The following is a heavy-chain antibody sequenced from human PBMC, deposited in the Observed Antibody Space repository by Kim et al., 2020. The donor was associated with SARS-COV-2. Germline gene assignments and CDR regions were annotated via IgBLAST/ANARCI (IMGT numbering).Heavy chain of an antibody. CDR2: INAGNGNT. CDR1: GYTFTSYA. J-gene: IGHJ4*02. Sequence: ASVKVSCKASGYTFTSYAMHWVRQAPGQRLEWMGWINAGNGNTKYSQKFQGRVTITRDTSASTAYMELSSLRSEDTAVYYCGLLLAAAGFDYWGQGTLVTVSS. V-gene: IGHV1-3*01. D-gene: IGHD6-13*01. CDR3: GLLLAAAGFDY.